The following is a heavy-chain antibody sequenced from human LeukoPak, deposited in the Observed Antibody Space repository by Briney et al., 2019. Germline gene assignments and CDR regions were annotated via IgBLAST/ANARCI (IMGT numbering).Heavy chain of an antibody. CDR1: GFTFSSYG. CDR3: GRYYVMDV. Sequence: AGRSLRLSYAASGFTFSSYGMHWVRQAPGKGLEWVAVISYDGSNKYYADSVKGRFTISRDNSKSTLYLQMNSLRAEDTAVYYCGRYYVMDVWGQGTSVTVSS. J-gene: IGHJ6*02. V-gene: IGHV3-30*03. CDR2: ISYDGSNK.